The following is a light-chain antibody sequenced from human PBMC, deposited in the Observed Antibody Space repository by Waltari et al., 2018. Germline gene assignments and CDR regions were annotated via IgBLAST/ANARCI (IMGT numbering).Light chain of an antibody. V-gene: IGKV2-30*02. CDR2: KIS. CDR3: MQGTHWPPYT. Sequence: DVVMTQSPLSLSVTLGRPASIPCRSRQSLVHSDVHTYLNWFQQRPGQSPRRLIYKISNRDSGVPDRFSGSGSGTDFTLKISRVEAEDVGVYYCMQGTHWPPYTFGQGTKLEIK. J-gene: IGKJ2*01. CDR1: QSLVHSDVHTY.